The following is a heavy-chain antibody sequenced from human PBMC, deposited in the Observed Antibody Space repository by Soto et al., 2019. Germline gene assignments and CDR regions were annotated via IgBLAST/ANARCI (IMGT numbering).Heavy chain of an antibody. CDR1: GFTFSDYY. Sequence: GGSLRLSCAASGFTFSDYYMSWIRQAPGKGLEWVSYISSSGSTIYYADSVKGRFTISRDNAKNSLYLQMNSLRAEDTAVYYCARAPSDRNARLLRHTIFGVVIGDYMDVWGKGTTVTVSS. V-gene: IGHV3-11*01. J-gene: IGHJ6*03. CDR2: ISSSGSTI. CDR3: ARAPSDRNARLLRHTIFGVVIGDYMDV. D-gene: IGHD3-3*01.